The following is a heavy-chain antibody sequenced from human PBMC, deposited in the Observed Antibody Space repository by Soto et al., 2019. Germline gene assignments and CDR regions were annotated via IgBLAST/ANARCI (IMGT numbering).Heavy chain of an antibody. CDR1: GFTVSSFA. CDR2: ITGGGGSR. CDR3: AKLDF. V-gene: IGHV3-23*01. J-gene: IGHJ4*02. Sequence: GGSLRLSCAASGFTVSSFAMNWVRQAPGKGLEWVSGITGGGGSRYYAETVKGRFTISRDNSKSTLYLQMNSLRAEDTAVYYCAKLDFWGLGTLVTVSS.